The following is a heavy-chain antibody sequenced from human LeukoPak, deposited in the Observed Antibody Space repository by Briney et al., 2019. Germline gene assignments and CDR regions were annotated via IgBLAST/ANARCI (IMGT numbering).Heavy chain of an antibody. D-gene: IGHD1-7*01. V-gene: IGHV4-4*07. CDR2: IYTSGST. CDR1: GGSISSYY. CDR3: ARSNPRGYNWNYPTNLPYYFYY. Sequence: SETLSLTCTVSGGSISSYYWSWIRQPAGKGLEWIGRIYTSGSTNYNPSLKSRVTMSVDTSKNQFSLKLSSVTAADTAVYYCARSNPRGYNWNYPTNLPYYFYYWGQGTLVTVSS. J-gene: IGHJ4*02.